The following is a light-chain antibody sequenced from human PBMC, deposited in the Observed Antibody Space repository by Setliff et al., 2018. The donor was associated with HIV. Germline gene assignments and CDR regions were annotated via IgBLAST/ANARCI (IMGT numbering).Light chain of an antibody. V-gene: IGKV3-15*01. J-gene: IGKJ1*01. Sequence: EIVMTQSPATLSVSPGERATLTCRASQSVSSDLAWYQQKPGQAPRLLIYGVSTRATGFPARFSGRGSETEFTLTISSMQSEDFALYYCQQYHKWPGTFDQGTKVDIK. CDR3: QQYHKWPGT. CDR2: GVS. CDR1: QSVSSD.